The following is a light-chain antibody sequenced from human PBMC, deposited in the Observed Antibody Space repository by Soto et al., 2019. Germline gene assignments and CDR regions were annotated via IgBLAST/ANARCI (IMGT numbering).Light chain of an antibody. J-gene: IGKJ1*01. CDR3: QQYNSYSYT. CDR1: QSISSW. V-gene: IGKV1-5*03. Sequence: DIQMTQSPSTLSASVGDRVTITCRASQSISSWLAWYQQTPGQAPKLLIYMASSLHSGVPSRFSGSGSGTEFTLTISSLQPDDFATYYCQQYNSYSYTFGQGTKVEIK. CDR2: MAS.